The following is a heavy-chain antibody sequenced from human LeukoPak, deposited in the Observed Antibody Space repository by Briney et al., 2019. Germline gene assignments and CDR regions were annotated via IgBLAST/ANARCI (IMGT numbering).Heavy chain of an antibody. CDR1: GFTFDNYR. D-gene: IGHD1-26*01. V-gene: IGHV3-23*01. CDR3: TKRVKYGGTWDHFAD. Sequence: SGGSLRLSCAASGFTFDNYRMSWVRQAPGKGLEWVSTVNADGGNTYYADSVKGRFTISGDNSKSTLILQMNSLRVEDTALYYCTKRVKYGGTWDHFADWGQGTLVTVSS. CDR2: VNADGGNT. J-gene: IGHJ4*02.